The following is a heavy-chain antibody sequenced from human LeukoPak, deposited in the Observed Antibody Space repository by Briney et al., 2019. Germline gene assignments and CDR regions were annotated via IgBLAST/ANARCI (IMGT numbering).Heavy chain of an antibody. CDR1: GFNLGSYA. CDR3: AKEHSGSYPDPNRENWFDP. Sequence: QPGGSLRLSCAASGFNLGSYAMSWVRQAPGKGLQWVSSISGLDGTTFYAVSVKGRFTISRDSYKNTLYLQMNSLRAEDTAVYYCAKEHSGSYPDPNRENWFDPWGQGTLVTVSS. J-gene: IGHJ5*02. V-gene: IGHV3-23*01. CDR2: ISGLDGTT. D-gene: IGHD3-10*01.